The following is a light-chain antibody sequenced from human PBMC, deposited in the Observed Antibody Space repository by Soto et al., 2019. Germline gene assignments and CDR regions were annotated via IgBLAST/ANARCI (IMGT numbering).Light chain of an antibody. CDR1: QSVSSN. CDR2: GTS. J-gene: IGKJ4*01. Sequence: EILMTQSPATLSVSPGERATLSCWASQSVSSNLAWYQQKPGQAPRLLIYGTSTRATGIPARFGGSGSGTEFTLTLSSLQPEDFAVYYCQQYDNWPLLTFGGGTKVEIK. CDR3: QQYDNWPLLT. V-gene: IGKV3-15*01.